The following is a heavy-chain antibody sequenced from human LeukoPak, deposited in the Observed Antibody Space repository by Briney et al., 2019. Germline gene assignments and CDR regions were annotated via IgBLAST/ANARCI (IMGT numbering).Heavy chain of an antibody. V-gene: IGHV3-53*01. CDR2: IYNGGST. D-gene: IGHD4-23*01. Sequence: GGSLRLSCVVSGFTVSSNYMSWVRQAPGKGLEWVSVIYNGGSTYYADSVKGRFTISRDNSKNTLYLQMNSLRTEDTAVYYCATLYGGQRADGYWGQGTLVTVSS. J-gene: IGHJ4*02. CDR1: GFTVSSNY. CDR3: ATLYGGQRADGY.